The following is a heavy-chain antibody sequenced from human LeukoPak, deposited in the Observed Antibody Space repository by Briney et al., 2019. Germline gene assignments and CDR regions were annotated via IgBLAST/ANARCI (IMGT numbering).Heavy chain of an antibody. V-gene: IGHV4-4*02. Sequence: SETLSLTCGVSGGSISGTNWWSWVRQPPGQGLEWIGEISLAGQTNINPSINGRAIMLLDKSSNHLSLHLPSVAAADTATYFCSRESGPFCPFGYWGQGTLVIVSS. CDR2: ISLAGQT. J-gene: IGHJ4*02. D-gene: IGHD1-26*01. CDR1: GGSISGTNW. CDR3: SRESGPFCPFGY.